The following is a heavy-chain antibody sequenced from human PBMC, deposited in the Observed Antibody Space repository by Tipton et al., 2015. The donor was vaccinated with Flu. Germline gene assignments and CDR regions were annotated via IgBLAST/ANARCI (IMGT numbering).Heavy chain of an antibody. J-gene: IGHJ4*02. Sequence: QLVQSGAEVKKTGESLRISCTGSGFSFSSYWINWVRQMPGKGLEWMGRINPRDSSTNYSPSCQGHVTISADTSTSTAYLQWSSLKASDTAMYYCATLIYYYGSGAHFDYWGQGTLVTVSS. CDR1: GFSFSSYW. CDR2: INPRDSST. CDR3: ATLIYYYGSGAHFDY. D-gene: IGHD3-10*01. V-gene: IGHV5-10-1*01.